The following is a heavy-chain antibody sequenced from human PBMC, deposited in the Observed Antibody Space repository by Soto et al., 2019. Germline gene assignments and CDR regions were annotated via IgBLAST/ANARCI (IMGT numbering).Heavy chain of an antibody. CDR1: GGTFSSSG. Sequence: QVHLVQSGTEVKKPGSSVKVSCKASGGTFSSSGFSWVRQAPGQGLEWMGMIVPSLDTTNYAQKLQARVTITADEVTGTAYVEVRSLRSEDTAVYYCARWPQPRYTADPYAVDVWGQGTRVIGAS. J-gene: IGHJ6*02. CDR3: ARWPQPRYTADPYAVDV. V-gene: IGHV1-69*11. D-gene: IGHD3-16*02. CDR2: IVPSLDTT.